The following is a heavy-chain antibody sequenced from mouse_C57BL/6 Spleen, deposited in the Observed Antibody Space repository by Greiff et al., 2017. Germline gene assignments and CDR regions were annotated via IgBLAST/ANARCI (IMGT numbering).Heavy chain of an antibody. CDR3: ARRGIGYYGNLYDAMDY. D-gene: IGHD2-1*01. CDR2: IDPSDSYT. Sequence: QVQLQQSGAELVMPGASVKLSCKASGYTFTSYWMHWVKQRPGQGLEWIGEIDPSDSYTNYNQKFKGKSTLTVDKSSSTAYMQLSSLTSEDSAVYYCARRGIGYYGNLYDAMDYWGQGTSVTVSS. J-gene: IGHJ4*01. V-gene: IGHV1-69*01. CDR1: GYTFTSYW.